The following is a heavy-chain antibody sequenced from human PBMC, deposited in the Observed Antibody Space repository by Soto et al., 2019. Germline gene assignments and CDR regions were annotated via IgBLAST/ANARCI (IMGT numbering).Heavy chain of an antibody. CDR3: ARGIAGFDAFDI. CDR1: GGSISSYY. CDR2: IYYSGST. V-gene: IGHV4-59*01. J-gene: IGHJ3*02. D-gene: IGHD1-26*01. Sequence: QVQLQESGPGLVKPSETLSLTCTVSGGSISSYYWSWIRQPPGKGLEWIGYIYYSGSTNYNPSLTSRVTISVDTSKNQFSLKLSSVTAADTAVYYCARGIAGFDAFDIWGQGTMVTVSS.